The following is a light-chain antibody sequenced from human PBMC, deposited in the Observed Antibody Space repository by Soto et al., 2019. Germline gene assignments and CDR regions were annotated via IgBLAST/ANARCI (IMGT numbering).Light chain of an antibody. V-gene: IGLV1-44*01. J-gene: IGLJ2*01. CDR1: SSNIGINN. CDR3: EAWDDSLNGVV. CDR2: SNN. Sequence: QSVLTQTPSASGTPGQRVNISCSGSSSNIGINNVNWYQQLPGTAPKLLIYSNNQRPSGVPDRFSCSKSGTSASLAISGLQSEDEADYYCEAWDDSLNGVVFGGGTKLTVL.